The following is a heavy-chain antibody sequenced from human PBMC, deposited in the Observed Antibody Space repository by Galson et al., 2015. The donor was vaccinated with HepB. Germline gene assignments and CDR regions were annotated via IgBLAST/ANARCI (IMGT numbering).Heavy chain of an antibody. CDR1: GFTFSSYG. J-gene: IGHJ3*02. CDR2: IWYDGSNK. V-gene: IGHV3-33*08. Sequence: SLRLSCAASGFTFSSYGMHWVRQAPGKGLEWVAVIWYDGSNKYYADSVKGRFTISRDNSKNTLYLQMNSLRAEDTAVYYCARGGVVWEPRQHAFDIWGQGTMVTVSS. CDR3: ARGGVVWEPRQHAFDI. D-gene: IGHD1-26*01.